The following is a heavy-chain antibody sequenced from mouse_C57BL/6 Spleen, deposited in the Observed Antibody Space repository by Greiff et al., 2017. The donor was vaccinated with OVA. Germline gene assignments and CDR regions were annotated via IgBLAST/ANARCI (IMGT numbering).Heavy chain of an antibody. V-gene: IGHV7-3*01. D-gene: IGHD2-4*01. Sequence: EVMLVESGGGLVQPGGSLSLSCAASGFTFTDYYMSWVRQPPGKALEWLGFIRNKANGYTTEYSASVKGRFTISRDNSQSILYLQMNALRAEDSATYCGARYKYDYAWFAYWGQGTLVTVSA. CDR2: IRNKANGYTT. CDR1: GFTFTDYY. CDR3: ARYKYDYAWFAY. J-gene: IGHJ3*01.